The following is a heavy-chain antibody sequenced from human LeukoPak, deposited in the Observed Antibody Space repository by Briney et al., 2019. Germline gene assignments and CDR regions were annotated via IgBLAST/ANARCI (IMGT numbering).Heavy chain of an antibody. CDR2: INPNSGGT. D-gene: IGHD3-10*01. CDR1: GYTFTGYY. J-gene: IGHJ4*02. Sequence: ASVKVSCKASGYTFTGYYMHWVRQAPGQGLEWMGWINPNSGGTNYAQKFQGRVTMTRDTSISTAYMELSSLKSDDTAVYYCAGIRVSGSGSYYGYWGQGTLVTVSS. V-gene: IGHV1-2*02. CDR3: AGIRVSGSGSYYGY.